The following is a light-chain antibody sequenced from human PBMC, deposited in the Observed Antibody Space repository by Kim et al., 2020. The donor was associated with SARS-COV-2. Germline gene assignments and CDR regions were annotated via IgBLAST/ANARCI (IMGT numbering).Light chain of an antibody. J-gene: IGLJ2*01. CDR3: QSYDSNLSASNWL. CDR1: SSNIGANYE. CDR2: YNN. Sequence: QSVLTQPPSVSGSPGQRVTISCTGSSSNIGANYEVHWYQQLQGKAPKLLIFYNNNRPSGVPNRFSGSRSGTSASLTITGLQPEDEADYYCQSYDSNLSASNWLFGGGTKVTVL. V-gene: IGLV1-40*01.